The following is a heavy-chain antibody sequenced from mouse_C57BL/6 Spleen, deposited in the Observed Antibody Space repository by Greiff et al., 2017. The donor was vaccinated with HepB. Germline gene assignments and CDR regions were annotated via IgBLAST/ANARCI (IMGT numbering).Heavy chain of an antibody. CDR3: ARVGITAGYFDV. V-gene: IGHV1-55*01. Sequence: VQLQQPGAELVKPGASVKMSCKASGYTFTSYWITWVKQRPGQGLEWIGDIYPGSGSTNYNEKFKSKATLTVDTSSSTAYMQLSSLTSEDSAVYYCARVGITAGYFDVWGTGTTVTVSS. D-gene: IGHD1-1*01. CDR2: IYPGSGST. J-gene: IGHJ1*03. CDR1: GYTFTSYW.